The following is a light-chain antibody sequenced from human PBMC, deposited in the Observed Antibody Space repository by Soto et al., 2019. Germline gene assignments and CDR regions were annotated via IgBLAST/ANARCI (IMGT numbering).Light chain of an antibody. CDR2: DAS. Sequence: DIQMTQSPSSLSASVGDRVTITSQASQDISNYLNWYQQKPGKAPKLLIYDASNLETGVPSRFSGSGSGTDFTFTISSLQPEDIATYYCQQYDNLPLYTFGQGTKLEI. CDR1: QDISNY. CDR3: QQYDNLPLYT. J-gene: IGKJ2*01. V-gene: IGKV1-33*01.